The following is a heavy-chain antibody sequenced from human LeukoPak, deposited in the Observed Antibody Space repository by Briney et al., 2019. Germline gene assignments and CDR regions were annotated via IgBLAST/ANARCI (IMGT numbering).Heavy chain of an antibody. D-gene: IGHD6-19*01. CDR1: GLSVSSNF. CDR3: ASWPVGWYGEDS. J-gene: IGHJ4*02. CDR2: IYGGGST. V-gene: IGHV3-53*01. Sequence: GGSLRLSCAATGLSVSSNFMSWVRQAPGKGLEWVSVIYGGGSTYYADSVKGRFTISRDTPKNTLYLQMNSLRVEDSAVYYCASWPVGWYGEDSWGQGTLVTVSS.